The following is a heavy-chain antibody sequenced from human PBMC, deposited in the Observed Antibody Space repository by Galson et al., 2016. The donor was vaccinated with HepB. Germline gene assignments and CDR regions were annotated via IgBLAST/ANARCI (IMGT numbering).Heavy chain of an antibody. Sequence: SETLSLTCAVYNGSFSGYYWSWIRQPPGKGLGWIGDINHSGDTNYNPSLKSRVTISVDKSKSQFSLNVYSVTAADTAIYYCARPMTTGTTGAFDIWGQGTMVTVSS. D-gene: IGHD1-1*01. CDR1: NGSFSGYY. CDR3: ARPMTTGTTGAFDI. J-gene: IGHJ3*02. CDR2: INHSGDT. V-gene: IGHV4-34*01.